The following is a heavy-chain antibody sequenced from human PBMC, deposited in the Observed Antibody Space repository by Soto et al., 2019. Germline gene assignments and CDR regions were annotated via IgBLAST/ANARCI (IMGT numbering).Heavy chain of an antibody. CDR1: GFTFGSYP. D-gene: IGHD6-13*01. Sequence: EVQLVESGGGLVQPGGSLRLSCAASGFTFGSYPMHWVRQAPGKGLEYVSAISTNGDSTFYANSVKGRFTISRDNSKNNLYLQMGSLRAEDMGVYYCAREGMSRPRWVFDYWGQGTRVPASS. V-gene: IGHV3-64*01. CDR2: ISTNGDST. J-gene: IGHJ4*02. CDR3: AREGMSRPRWVFDY.